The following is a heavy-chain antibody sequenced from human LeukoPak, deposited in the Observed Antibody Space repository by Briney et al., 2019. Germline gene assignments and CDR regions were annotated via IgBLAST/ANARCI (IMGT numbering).Heavy chain of an antibody. J-gene: IGHJ3*01. Sequence: GGSLRLSCAASGFTFSSFWMNWVRQAPGKGLEWVSALGVSGGGPEYADSVKGRFTITRDDSKNTLYLQMDSLRAEDTAIYYCAKFITSCQGNGFDVWGQGTVVTVSS. D-gene: IGHD1-14*01. CDR1: GFTFSSFW. CDR3: AKFITSCQGNGFDV. V-gene: IGHV3-23*01. CDR2: LGVSGGGP.